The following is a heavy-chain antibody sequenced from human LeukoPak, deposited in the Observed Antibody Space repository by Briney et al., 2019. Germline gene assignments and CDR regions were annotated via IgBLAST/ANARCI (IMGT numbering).Heavy chain of an antibody. CDR3: ARAIKGLLSCYYYYGMDV. Sequence: ASVKVSCKASGYTFTSYYMHWVRQAPGQGLEWMGIINPSGGSTSYAQKFQGRVTMTRDTSTSTVYMELSSLRSEDTAVYYCARAIKGLLSCYYYYGMDVWGQGTTVTVSS. CDR2: INPSGGST. J-gene: IGHJ6*02. CDR1: GYTFTSYY. D-gene: IGHD3-22*01. V-gene: IGHV1-46*01.